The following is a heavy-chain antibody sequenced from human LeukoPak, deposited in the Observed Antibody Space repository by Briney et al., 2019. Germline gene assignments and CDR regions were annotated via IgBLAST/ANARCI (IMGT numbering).Heavy chain of an antibody. V-gene: IGHV3-66*01. CDR3: TIVSEATTAGHWFDP. CDR1: GFTVSSNY. Sequence: PGGSLRLSCAASGFTVSSNYMSWVRQAPGKGLEWVSVIYSGGSTHYADSVKGRFTISRDNSKNTLYLQMNSLRAEDTAVHYCTIVSEATTAGHWFDPWGQGTLVTVSS. J-gene: IGHJ5*02. CDR2: IYSGGST. D-gene: IGHD1-26*01.